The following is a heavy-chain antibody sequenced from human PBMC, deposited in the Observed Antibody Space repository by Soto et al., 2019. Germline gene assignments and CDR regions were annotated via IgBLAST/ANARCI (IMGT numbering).Heavy chain of an antibody. J-gene: IGHJ4*02. CDR3: AVPGAGDFDY. CDR2: VYHSGST. V-gene: IGHV4-4*02. D-gene: IGHD6-13*01. Sequence: KTSETLSLTCAVSGASISTNNWWSWVRQPPGKGLEWIGEVYHSGSTNCNPSLKSRVTIPIDKSKNQFSLRLTSMTAADTAVYYCAVPGAGDFDYWSQGTLVTVSS. CDR1: GASISTNNW.